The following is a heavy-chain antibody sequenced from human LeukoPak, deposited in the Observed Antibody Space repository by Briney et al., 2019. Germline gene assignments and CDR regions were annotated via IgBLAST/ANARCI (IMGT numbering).Heavy chain of an antibody. D-gene: IGHD2-15*01. CDR2: IYHSGST. V-gene: IGHV4-38-2*02. CDR1: GYSISSGYY. J-gene: IGHJ5*02. CDR3: AREDRRGVVANWFDP. Sequence: PSETLSLTCAVSGYSISSGYYWGWIRPPPGKGLEWIGRIYHSGSTYYNPSLKSRVTISVDTSKNQFSLKLSSVTAADTAVYYCAREDRRGVVANWFDPWGQGTLVTVSS.